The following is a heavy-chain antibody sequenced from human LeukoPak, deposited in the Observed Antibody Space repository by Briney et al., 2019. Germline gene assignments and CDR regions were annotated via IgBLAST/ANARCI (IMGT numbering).Heavy chain of an antibody. Sequence: ASVKVSCKASGYTFTSYYMHWVRQAPGQGLEWMGIINPSGGSTSYAQKFQGRVTMTRDTSTSTVYMELSSLRSEDTAVYYCASAPPRGYSYTYYYYYGMDVWGQGTTVTVSS. CDR1: GYTFTSYY. J-gene: IGHJ6*02. CDR3: ASAPPRGYSYTYYYYYGMDV. V-gene: IGHV1-46*01. CDR2: INPSGGST. D-gene: IGHD5-18*01.